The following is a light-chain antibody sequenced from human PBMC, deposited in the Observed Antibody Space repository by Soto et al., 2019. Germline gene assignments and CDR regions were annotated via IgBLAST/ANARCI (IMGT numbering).Light chain of an antibody. Sequence: EIVLTQSPAILSMSPGERATHSCRASQSVSSYFAWYQQKPGQAPRLLIYDASNRATGVPARFSGSGSGTDFTLTISSLEPEDFAVYYCQQRRYWPVTFGQGTKVEIQ. CDR2: DAS. V-gene: IGKV3-11*01. J-gene: IGKJ1*01. CDR1: QSVSSY. CDR3: QQRRYWPVT.